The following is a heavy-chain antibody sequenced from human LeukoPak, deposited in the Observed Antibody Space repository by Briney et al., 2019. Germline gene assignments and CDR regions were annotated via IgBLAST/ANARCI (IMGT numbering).Heavy chain of an antibody. CDR1: GGSFSGYY. Sequence: PSETLSLTCAVYGGSFSGYYWSWICQPPGKGLEWIGEINHSGSTNYNPSLKSRVTISVDTSKNQFSLKLSSVTAADTAVYYCARAAVAYDAFDIWGQGTMVTVSS. CDR2: INHSGST. D-gene: IGHD6-19*01. J-gene: IGHJ3*02. V-gene: IGHV4-34*01. CDR3: ARAAVAYDAFDI.